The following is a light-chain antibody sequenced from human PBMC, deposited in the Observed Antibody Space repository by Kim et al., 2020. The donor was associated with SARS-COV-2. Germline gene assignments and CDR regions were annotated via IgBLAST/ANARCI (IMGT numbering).Light chain of an antibody. J-gene: IGLJ1*01. V-gene: IGLV1-40*01. CDR1: NSNIGAGYD. Sequence: VTTSCTVSNSNIGAGYDVHWYQQRPGTAPKLVIYGNNNRPSGVPDRFSGSRSGTSGSLAITGLRAEDEADYYCQSYDSSLSGSYVFGSGTKVTVL. CDR2: GNN. CDR3: QSYDSSLSGSYV.